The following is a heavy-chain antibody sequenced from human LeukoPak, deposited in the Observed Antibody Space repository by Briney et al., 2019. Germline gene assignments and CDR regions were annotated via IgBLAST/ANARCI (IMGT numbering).Heavy chain of an antibody. CDR2: INPNSGGT. J-gene: IGHJ6*02. D-gene: IGHD6-6*01. CDR3: ARWYSSSTLYGMDV. CDR1: GYTFTGYY. Sequence: ASVKVSCKASGYTFTGYYMHWVRQAPGQGLEWMVWINPNSGGTNYAQKFQGRVTMTRDTSISTAYMELSRLRSDDTAVYYCARWYSSSTLYGMDVWGQGTTVTVSS. V-gene: IGHV1-2*02.